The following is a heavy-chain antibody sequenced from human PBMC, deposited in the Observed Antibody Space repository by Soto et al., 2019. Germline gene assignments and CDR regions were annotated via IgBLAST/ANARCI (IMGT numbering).Heavy chain of an antibody. CDR2: IIPIFGTA. V-gene: IGHV1-69*13. Sequence: SVKVSCKASGGTFSSYAITWVRQAPGQGLEWMGGIIPIFGTANSAQKFQGRVTITADESSNTAYMELSSLRSEDTAVYYCARVPPIMIMFGGVIVPDWFDPWGQGTLVTVSS. CDR3: ARVPPIMIMFGGVIVPDWFDP. D-gene: IGHD3-16*02. J-gene: IGHJ5*02. CDR1: GGTFSSYA.